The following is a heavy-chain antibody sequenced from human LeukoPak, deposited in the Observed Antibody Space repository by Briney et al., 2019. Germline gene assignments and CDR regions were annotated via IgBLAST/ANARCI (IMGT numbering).Heavy chain of an antibody. D-gene: IGHD1-26*01. J-gene: IGHJ4*02. CDR1: GFIFSSHA. V-gene: IGHV3-30*03. CDR2: ISYAGDDGSNI. Sequence: GGSLRLSCAASGFIFSSHAMHWVRQAPGKGLEWVAVISYAGDDGSNIYYADSVKGRFTISRDNSKSTLYLQMNSLRPEDTAVYYCAGDSGEWWGELLRRSPPRGLVYWGQGTLVTVSS. CDR3: AGDSGEWWGELLRRSPPRGLVY.